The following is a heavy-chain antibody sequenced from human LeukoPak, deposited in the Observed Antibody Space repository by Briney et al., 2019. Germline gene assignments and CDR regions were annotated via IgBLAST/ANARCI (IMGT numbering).Heavy chain of an antibody. D-gene: IGHD3/OR15-3a*01. CDR3: ARLIGLGHFSY. Sequence: SETLSLTCTVSGGSISSYYWSWIRQPPGKGLEWIGYIYYSGSTYYNPSLKSRVTISVDTSKNQFSLKLSSVTAADTAVYYCARLIGLGHFSYWGQGTLVTVSS. CDR1: GGSISSYY. CDR2: IYYSGST. J-gene: IGHJ4*02. V-gene: IGHV4-59*08.